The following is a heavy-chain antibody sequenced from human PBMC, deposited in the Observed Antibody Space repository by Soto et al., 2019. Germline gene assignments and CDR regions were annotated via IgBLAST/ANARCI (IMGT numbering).Heavy chain of an antibody. Sequence: EVQLLESGGGLVQPRGSLRLSCTASGITFSNYAMSWVRQAPRKGLEWVSSISTSGGRPYYADSVKGRFTISRDNSKNTLYLQMNSLRLEDTAVYYCAKDPDRYDYVWGTYRYIDHWGQGTLVTVSS. D-gene: IGHD3-16*02. CDR1: GITFSNYA. CDR3: AKDPDRYDYVWGTYRYIDH. CDR2: ISTSGGRP. V-gene: IGHV3-23*01. J-gene: IGHJ4*02.